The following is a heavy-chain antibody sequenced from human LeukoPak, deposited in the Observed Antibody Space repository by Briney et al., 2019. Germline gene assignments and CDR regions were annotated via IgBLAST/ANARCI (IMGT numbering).Heavy chain of an antibody. CDR1: GYDFNTYW. J-gene: IGHJ4*02. CDR2: IRPMNSDV. V-gene: IGHV5-51*01. D-gene: IGHD4-17*01. Sequence: GESLKISCKGSGYDFNTYWVAWVRQLPGKGLEWMGIIRPMNSDVRYSPSFQGQVAISADRSINTAYLQWSSLTASDTAMYYCASRPFETTVVPWDFYWGQGTQVTVSS. CDR3: ASRPFETTVVPWDFY.